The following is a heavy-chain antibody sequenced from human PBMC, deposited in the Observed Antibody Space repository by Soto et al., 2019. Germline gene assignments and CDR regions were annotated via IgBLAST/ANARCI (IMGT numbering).Heavy chain of an antibody. Sequence: EVQLLESGGGFVQPGWSLRLSCESSGFTFRNFAMSWVRQAPGQGLEWVSSILGSGDSTYYADSVKGRFSISRDNSKNTLYLQMNSLRAEDTAIYYCAKDNPVGATPGWFDSWGQVTLVIVSS. J-gene: IGHJ5*01. V-gene: IGHV3-23*01. CDR1: GFTFRNFA. CDR3: AKDNPVGATPGWFDS. CDR2: ILGSGDST. D-gene: IGHD1-26*01.